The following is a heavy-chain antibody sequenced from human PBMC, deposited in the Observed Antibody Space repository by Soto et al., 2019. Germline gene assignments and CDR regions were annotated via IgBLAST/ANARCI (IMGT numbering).Heavy chain of an antibody. CDR1: GGSVSSGSYY. CDR2: IYYSGST. Sequence: SETLSLSCTVSGGSVSSGSYYWSWIRQPPGKGLEWIGYIYYSGSTNYNPSLKSRVTISVDTSKNQFSLKLSSVTAADTAVYYCARGTTYYDFWSGSTPDYWGQGTLVTVS. D-gene: IGHD3-3*01. CDR3: ARGTTYYDFWSGSTPDY. V-gene: IGHV4-61*01. J-gene: IGHJ4*02.